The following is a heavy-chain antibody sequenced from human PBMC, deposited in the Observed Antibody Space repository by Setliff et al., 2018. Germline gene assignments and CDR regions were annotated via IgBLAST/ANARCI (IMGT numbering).Heavy chain of an antibody. Sequence: LSLPFPFSFFSFLASYWGWIRQSPGKRPAFLSEIPPRGNTNYNPSLNSRVSVSVDTPTNQFSLKVFSVTAADTAVYYCRFWSSYYKNDYWAQGTLVTVSS. V-gene: IGHV4-34*01. CDR3: RFWSSYYKNDY. CDR1: FFSFLASY. CDR2: IPPRGNT. J-gene: IGHJ4*02. D-gene: IGHD3-3*01.